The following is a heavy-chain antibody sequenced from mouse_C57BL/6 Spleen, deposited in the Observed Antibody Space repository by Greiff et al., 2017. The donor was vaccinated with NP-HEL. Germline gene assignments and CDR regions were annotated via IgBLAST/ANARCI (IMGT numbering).Heavy chain of an antibody. Sequence: QVQLQQPGAELVKPGASVKLSCKASGYTFTSYWMQWVKQRPGQGLEWIGEIDPSDSYTNYNQKFKGKATLTVDTSSSTAYMQLSSLTSEDSAVYYCAIYGKKDFDYWGQGTTLTVSS. D-gene: IGHD2-1*01. CDR3: AIYGKKDFDY. V-gene: IGHV1-50*01. CDR1: GYTFTSYW. J-gene: IGHJ2*01. CDR2: IDPSDSYT.